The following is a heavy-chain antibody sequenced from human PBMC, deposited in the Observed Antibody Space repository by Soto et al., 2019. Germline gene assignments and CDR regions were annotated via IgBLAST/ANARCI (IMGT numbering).Heavy chain of an antibody. D-gene: IGHD5-12*01. CDR2: IYHSGST. CDR1: GGSISSGGYS. Sequence: QLQLQESGSGLVKPSQTLSLTCAVSGGSISSGGYSWSWLRQPPGKGLEWIGYIYHSGSTFYNPSLKCRVTTSVDRSPHQFSLKLSSVTAADTAVYYCAAGGGLPRYYWGQGTLVTVSS. V-gene: IGHV4-30-2*01. CDR3: AAGGGLPRYY. J-gene: IGHJ4*02.